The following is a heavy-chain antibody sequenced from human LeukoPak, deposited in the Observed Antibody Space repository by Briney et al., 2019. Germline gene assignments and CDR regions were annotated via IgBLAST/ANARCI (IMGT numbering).Heavy chain of an antibody. D-gene: IGHD3-22*01. CDR1: GGSMSSYY. J-gene: IGHJ5*02. Sequence: SETLSLTCTVSGGSMSSYYWSWIRQPAGKGLEWIGRIYSSGSTNYNPSLKSRVTMSVDTSKNQFPLKLSSVTAADTAVYYCARGTYYYDNSGSNWFDPWGQGTLVTVPS. CDR2: IYSSGST. V-gene: IGHV4-4*07. CDR3: ARGTYYYDNSGSNWFDP.